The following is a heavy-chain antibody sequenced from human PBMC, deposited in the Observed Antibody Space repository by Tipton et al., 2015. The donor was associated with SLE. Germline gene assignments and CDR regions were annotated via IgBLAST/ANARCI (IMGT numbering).Heavy chain of an antibody. CDR1: GGSISSGSYY. D-gene: IGHD6-13*01. J-gene: IGHJ6*03. V-gene: IGHV4-61*02. CDR3: ARAGWAAAGTLYNYYYMDV. CDR2: IYTSGST. Sequence: TLSLTCTVSGGSISSGSYYWSWIRQPAGKGLEWIGRIYTSGSTNYNPSLKSRVTISVDTSKNQFSLKLSSVTAADTAVYYCARAGWAAAGTLYNYYYMDVWGKGTTVTVSS.